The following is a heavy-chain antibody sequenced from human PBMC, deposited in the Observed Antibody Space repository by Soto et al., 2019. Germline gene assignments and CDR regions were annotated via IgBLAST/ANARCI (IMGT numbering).Heavy chain of an antibody. V-gene: IGHV3-23*01. D-gene: IGHD3-22*01. Sequence: GGSLRLSCAASGFTFISYAMSWVRQAPGKGLEWVSAISGSGGSTYYADSVKGRFTISRDNSKNTLYLQMNSLRAEDTAVYYCAKDLYDSSGSPSDYWGQGTLVTVSS. CDR3: AKDLYDSSGSPSDY. CDR2: ISGSGGST. CDR1: GFTFISYA. J-gene: IGHJ4*02.